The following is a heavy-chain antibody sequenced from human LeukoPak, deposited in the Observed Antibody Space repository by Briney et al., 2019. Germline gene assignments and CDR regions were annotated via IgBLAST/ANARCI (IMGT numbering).Heavy chain of an antibody. CDR2: MNPNSGNT. Sequence: ASVKVSCKASGYTFTSYDINWVRQATGQGLEWMGCMNPNSGNTGYAQKFQGRITMTRNNSKNTAYLELSSLKSEDTAVYYCARIAAAGNRRLNYWGQGTLVTVSS. CDR3: ARIAAAGNRRLNY. J-gene: IGHJ4*02. V-gene: IGHV1-8*01. CDR1: GYTFTSYD. D-gene: IGHD6-13*01.